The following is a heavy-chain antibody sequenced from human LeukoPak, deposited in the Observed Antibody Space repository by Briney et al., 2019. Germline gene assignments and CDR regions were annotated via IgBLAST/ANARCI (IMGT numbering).Heavy chain of an antibody. Sequence: SETLSLTCAVYGGSFSGYYWSWVRQPPGKGLEWIGEINHSGSTNYNPSLKSRVTISVDTSKNQFSLKLSSVTAADTAVYYCARGGGSYFFRYYFDYWGQGTLVTVCS. V-gene: IGHV4-34*01. CDR1: GGSFSGYY. D-gene: IGHD1-26*01. CDR2: INHSGST. J-gene: IGHJ4*02. CDR3: ARGGGSYFFRYYFDY.